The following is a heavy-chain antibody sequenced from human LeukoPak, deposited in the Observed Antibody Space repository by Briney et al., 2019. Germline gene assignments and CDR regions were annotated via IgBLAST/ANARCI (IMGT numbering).Heavy chain of an antibody. CDR3: AKVPGDIVVVVAATPPNYYGMDV. Sequence: PGRSLRLSCAASGFTFRSYGMHWVRQAPGKGLEWVAVISYDGSNKYYADSVKGRFTISRDNSKNTLYLQMNSLRAEDTAVYYCAKVPGDIVVVVAATPPNYYGMDVWGQGTTVTVSS. D-gene: IGHD2-15*01. J-gene: IGHJ6*02. CDR2: ISYDGSNK. CDR1: GFTFRSYG. V-gene: IGHV3-30*18.